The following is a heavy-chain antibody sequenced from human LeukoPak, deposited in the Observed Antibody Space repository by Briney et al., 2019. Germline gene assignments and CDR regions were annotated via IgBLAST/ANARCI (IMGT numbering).Heavy chain of an antibody. Sequence: PGGSLRLSCAGSGFTFRTSGLHWVRQAPGKVLEWVALISYDGSDAYYIDSVKGRFTISKDNSKDTLYLEMNSLRSEDTAVYYSAKARKWELLSAFEVWGQGTVVTVSS. CDR3: AKARKWELLSAFEV. CDR1: GFTFRTSG. V-gene: IGHV3-30*18. J-gene: IGHJ3*01. CDR2: ISYDGSDA. D-gene: IGHD1-26*01.